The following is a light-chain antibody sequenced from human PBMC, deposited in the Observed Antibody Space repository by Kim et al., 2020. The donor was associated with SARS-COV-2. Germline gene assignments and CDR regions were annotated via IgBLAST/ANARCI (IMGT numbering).Light chain of an antibody. CDR1: QSINID. Sequence: PATVSLSPGERATLACRASQSINIDVAWYQQKPGRAPRLLIYDASKRVSGVPARFSGSGSGIDFALTINGLEPDDFAVYYCQQHATWPPALT. CDR3: QQHATWPPALT. J-gene: IGKJ4*01. V-gene: IGKV3-11*01. CDR2: DAS.